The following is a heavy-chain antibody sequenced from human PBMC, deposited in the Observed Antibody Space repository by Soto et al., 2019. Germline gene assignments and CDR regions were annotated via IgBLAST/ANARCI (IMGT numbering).Heavy chain of an antibody. CDR1: GFTFSSYG. CDR2: IWYDGSNK. J-gene: IGHJ6*02. D-gene: IGHD3-22*01. V-gene: IGHV3-33*01. Sequence: GGSLRLSCAASGFTFSSYGMHWVRQAPGKGLEWVAVIWYDGSNKYYADSVKGRFTISRDNSKNTLYLQMNSLRAEDTAVYYCARDQAYYDSSVGDVWGQGTTVTVSS. CDR3: ARDQAYYDSSVGDV.